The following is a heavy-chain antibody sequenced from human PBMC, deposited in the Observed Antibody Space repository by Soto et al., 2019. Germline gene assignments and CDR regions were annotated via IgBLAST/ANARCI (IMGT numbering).Heavy chain of an antibody. D-gene: IGHD3-3*01. J-gene: IGHJ4*02. V-gene: IGHV3-23*01. CDR2: ISGSGGST. CDR3: ARGGSYDFWSGYLDY. Sequence: LRLSCAASGFTFSSYAMSWVRQAPGKGLEWVSAISGSGGSTYYADSVKGRFTISRDNSKNTLYLQMNSLRAADTAVYYCARGGSYDFWSGYLDYWGQGTLVTVSS. CDR1: GFTFSSYA.